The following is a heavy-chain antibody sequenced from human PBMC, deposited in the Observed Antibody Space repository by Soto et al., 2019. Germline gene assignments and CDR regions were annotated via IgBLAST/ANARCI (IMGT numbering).Heavy chain of an antibody. CDR1: GGTFSSYA. V-gene: IGHV1-69*13. J-gene: IGHJ6*02. CDR3: ARPDEGGYSSNHHYYYALDV. Sequence: ASVKVSCKASGGTFSSYAISWVRQAPGQGLEWMGGIIPIFDITNYAQKFQGRVTITADESTSTAYMELSSLGSDDTAVYYCARPDEGGYSSNHHYYYALDVWGQGTTVTVSS. CDR2: IIPIFDIT. D-gene: IGHD3-22*01.